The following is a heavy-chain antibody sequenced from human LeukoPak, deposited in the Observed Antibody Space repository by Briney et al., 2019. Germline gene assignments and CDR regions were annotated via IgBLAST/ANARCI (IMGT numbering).Heavy chain of an antibody. CDR1: GFTFSSYA. Sequence: GGSLRLSCAASGFTFSSYAMCWVRQAPGKGLEWVSVISSSGGSTYYADSVKGRFSISRDNSKNTLYLEMNSLRAEDTAVYYCAREVGFFDYWGRGTLVTVSS. V-gene: IGHV3-23*01. J-gene: IGHJ4*02. CDR3: AREVGFFDY. CDR2: ISSSGGST. D-gene: IGHD1-26*01.